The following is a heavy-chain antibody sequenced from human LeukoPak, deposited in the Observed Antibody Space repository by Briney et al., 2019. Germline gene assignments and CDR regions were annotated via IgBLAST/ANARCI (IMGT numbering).Heavy chain of an antibody. V-gene: IGHV3-7*04. CDR2: IPQDVNPK. D-gene: IGHD2-21*01. J-gene: IGHJ4*02. CDR3: ARGDKFSGDY. Sequence: WVLNIPQDVNPKYYASSFRVRFTISRDNAKTSLYLQLNSLRAEDTAVYYCARGDKFSGDYCGQGTLVTVSS.